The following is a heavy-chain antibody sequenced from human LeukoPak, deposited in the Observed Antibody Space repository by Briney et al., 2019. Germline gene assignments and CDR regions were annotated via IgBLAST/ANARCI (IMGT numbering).Heavy chain of an antibody. CDR1: GYTFTSYG. D-gene: IGHD5-18*01. CDR3: ATVGAMDSYYFDY. V-gene: IGHV1-18*04. CDR2: ISAYNGNT. J-gene: IGHJ4*02. Sequence: ASVKVSCKASGYTFTSYGISWVRRAPGHQLEWMGWISAYNGNTNNAQKLQGRVTMTTDPSTSTAYMELRSLRSDDTAVYYCATVGAMDSYYFDYWGQGTLVTVSS.